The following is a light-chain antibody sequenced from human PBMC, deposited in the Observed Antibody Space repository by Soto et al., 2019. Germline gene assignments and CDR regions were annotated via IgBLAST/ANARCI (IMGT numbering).Light chain of an antibody. CDR2: RNN. V-gene: IGLV1-47*01. CDR1: SSNIGSNY. CDR3: AAWDDSLSGPG. Sequence: QSVLTQPPSASGTPGQRVTISCSGSSSNIGSNYVYWYQQLPGTAPKLLIYRNNQRPSGVPDRFSGSKSGTSASLAISGLRSEAEADYYCAAWDDSLSGPGFGGGTQLTVL. J-gene: IGLJ2*01.